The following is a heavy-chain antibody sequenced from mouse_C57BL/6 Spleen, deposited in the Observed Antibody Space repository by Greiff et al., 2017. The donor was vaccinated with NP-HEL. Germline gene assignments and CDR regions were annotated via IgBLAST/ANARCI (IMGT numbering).Heavy chain of an antibody. CDR1: GYTFTSYW. CDR3: ARSPPRDYYGSSYGGWYFDV. Sequence: VQLQQPGAELVKPGASVKLSCKASGYTFTSYWMHWVKQRPGQGLEWIGMIHPNSGSTNYNEKFKSKATLTVDKSSSTAYMQLSSLTSEDSAVYYCARSPPRDYYGSSYGGWYFDVWGTGTTVTVSS. CDR2: IHPNSGST. V-gene: IGHV1-64*01. D-gene: IGHD1-1*01. J-gene: IGHJ1*03.